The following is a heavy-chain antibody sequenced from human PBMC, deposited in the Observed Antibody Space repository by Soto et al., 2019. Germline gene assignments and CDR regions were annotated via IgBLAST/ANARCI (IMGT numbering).Heavy chain of an antibody. CDR1: GGSFSGYY. CDR3: ARYMDV. Sequence: QVQLQQWGAGLLKPSETLSLTCAVFGGSFSGYYWSWIRQPPGKGLEWIGEINHSGSTNYNPSLKSRVNISVDTSKNQFSLKLSSGTAADTAIYYCARYMDVWVKGTTVTVSS. CDR2: INHSGST. V-gene: IGHV4-34*01. J-gene: IGHJ6*03.